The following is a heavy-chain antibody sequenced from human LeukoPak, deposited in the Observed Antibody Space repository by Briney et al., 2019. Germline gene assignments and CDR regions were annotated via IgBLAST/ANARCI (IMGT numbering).Heavy chain of an antibody. J-gene: IGHJ4*02. V-gene: IGHV5-51*01. CDR2: IYPGDSDT. Sequence: GESLKISCEGSGYRFTTYWVAWVRQMPGKGLEWMGSIYPGDSDTRYSPSFQGQVTISADKSINTAYLQWSSLEASDTAMYYCARRGGSSSTTFDFWGQGSLVTVSS. D-gene: IGHD6-6*01. CDR3: ARRGGSSSTTFDF. CDR1: GYRFTTYW.